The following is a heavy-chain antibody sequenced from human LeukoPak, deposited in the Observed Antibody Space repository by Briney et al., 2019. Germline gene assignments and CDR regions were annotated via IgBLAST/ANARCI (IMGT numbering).Heavy chain of an antibody. CDR2: ISDIGSI. CDR3: AGHHPRNTVDF. D-gene: IGHD2-8*02. CDR1: GGSISSDY. Sequence: SETLSLTCTVSGGSISSDYWSWIRQPPGKGLEWIAYISDIGSINYNPSLKSRVTISLDTSKNQFSLKLSSVTAADTAVYYCAGHHPRNTVDFWGQGTLVTVSS. J-gene: IGHJ4*02. V-gene: IGHV4-59*08.